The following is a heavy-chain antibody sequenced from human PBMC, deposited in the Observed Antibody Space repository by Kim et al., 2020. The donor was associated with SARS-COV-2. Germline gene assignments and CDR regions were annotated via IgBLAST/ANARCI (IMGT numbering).Heavy chain of an antibody. J-gene: IGHJ4*02. Sequence: SETLSLTCTVSGGSISSSSYYWGWIRQPPGKGLEWIGSIYYSGSTYYNPSLKSRVTISVDTSKNQFSLKLSSVTAADTAVYYCASHDSSGGTPDWGQGTLVTVSS. CDR1: GGSISSSSYY. CDR3: ASHDSSGGTPD. CDR2: IYYSGST. D-gene: IGHD2-15*01. V-gene: IGHV4-39*01.